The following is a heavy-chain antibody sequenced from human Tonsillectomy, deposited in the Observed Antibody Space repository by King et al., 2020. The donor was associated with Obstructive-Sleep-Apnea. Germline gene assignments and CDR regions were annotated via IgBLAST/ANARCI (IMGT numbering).Heavy chain of an antibody. D-gene: IGHD3-22*01. V-gene: IGHV4-38-2*02. CDR3: ARDYYYDSSGYYVDY. CDR2: IYHSGGT. Sequence: QLQESGPGLVKPSETLSLTCTVSGYSISSGYYWGWIRQPPGKGLEWIGSIYHSGGTYYNPSLKSRVTISVDTSKNQFSLKLSSGTAADTAVYYCARDYYYDSSGYYVDYWGQGTLVTVSS. J-gene: IGHJ4*02. CDR1: GYSISSGYY.